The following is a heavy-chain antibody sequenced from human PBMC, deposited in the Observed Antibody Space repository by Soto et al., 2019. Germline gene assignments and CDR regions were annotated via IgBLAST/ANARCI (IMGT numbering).Heavy chain of an antibody. CDR1: GLTLSSYA. Sequence: EVQLLESGGGWVQPGGSLRLSCAASGLTLSSYAMSWVLQAPGKGLEWVSAISCSGGSTYYADPVKGRFTMSRDNSRNSLYQQMNSRRGEDTTVYYCAKENDLWSGRENSYCYGMGVWGEGHTLTVSS. D-gene: IGHD3-3*01. CDR3: AKENDLWSGRENSYCYGMGV. J-gene: IGHJ6*04. V-gene: IGHV3-23*01. CDR2: ISCSGGST.